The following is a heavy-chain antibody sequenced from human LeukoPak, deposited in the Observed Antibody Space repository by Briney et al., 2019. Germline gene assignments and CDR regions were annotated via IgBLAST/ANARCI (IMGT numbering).Heavy chain of an antibody. J-gene: IGHJ4*02. Sequence: SGPTLVNPTQTLTLTCTFSGFSLTTSGVGVGWIRQPPGKALEWLAVIYWTDHKRYSPALMSRFTITKDTSKNQVVLTMTNMDPVDTATYYCVHSYYYGSGTYYKFDYWGQGTLVTVSS. D-gene: IGHD3-10*01. CDR1: GFSLTTSGVG. V-gene: IGHV2-5*01. CDR3: VHSYYYGSGTYYKFDY. CDR2: IYWTDHK.